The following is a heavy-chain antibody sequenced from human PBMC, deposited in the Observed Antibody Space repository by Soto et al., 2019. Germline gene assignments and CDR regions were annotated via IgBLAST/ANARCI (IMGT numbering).Heavy chain of an antibody. CDR3: AESCGGDCYSRLVH. V-gene: IGHV3-23*01. J-gene: IGHJ1*01. Sequence: EVQLLESGGGLVQPGGSLRLSCAASGFTFSTSAVTWVRQAPGKGLEWVSSISDSSGSRYYADSVKGRFTISRDNSKNTLYLQMNRLGAEDTAVYYCAESCGGDCYSRLVHWGQGTQVTVSS. CDR1: GFTFSTSA. CDR2: ISDSSGSR. D-gene: IGHD2-21*02.